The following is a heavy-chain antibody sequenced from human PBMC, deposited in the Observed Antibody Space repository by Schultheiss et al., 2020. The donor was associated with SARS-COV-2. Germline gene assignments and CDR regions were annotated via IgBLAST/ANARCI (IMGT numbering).Heavy chain of an antibody. CDR1: GYSFTSYW. Sequence: GGSLRLSCKGSGYSFTSYWISWVRQMPGKGLEWMGRIDPSDSYTNYSPSFQGHVTISADKSISTAYLQWSSLKASDTAMYYCARSDYGDYGWFDPWGQGTLVTVSS. J-gene: IGHJ5*02. CDR2: IDPSDSYT. D-gene: IGHD4-17*01. CDR3: ARSDYGDYGWFDP. V-gene: IGHV5-10-1*01.